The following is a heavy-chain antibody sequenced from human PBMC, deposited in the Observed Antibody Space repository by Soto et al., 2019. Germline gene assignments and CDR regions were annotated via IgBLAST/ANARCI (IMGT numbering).Heavy chain of an antibody. CDR2: INHSGTT. D-gene: IGHD2-15*01. Sequence: SETLSLTCAVYGGSVSGYFWSWIRQPPGKGLEWIGEINHSGTTSYSPSLDSRVTTTVDTSKNHFSLRLSSVTAADTAIYYCARRYCSDSYCSYFDYWGRGTLVTVSS. CDR3: ARRYCSDSYCSYFDY. V-gene: IGHV4-34*01. CDR1: GGSVSGYF. J-gene: IGHJ4*02.